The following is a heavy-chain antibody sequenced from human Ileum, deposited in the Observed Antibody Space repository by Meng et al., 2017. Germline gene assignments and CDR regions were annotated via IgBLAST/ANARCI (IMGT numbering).Heavy chain of an antibody. D-gene: IGHD3-10*01. CDR2: IHYSGSR. CDR1: GGYVRGASYY. J-gene: IGHJ4*02. CDR3: ARFYGSGTFEVHDY. Sequence: GELRSWGLGLVGHRRARPLPCNGAGGYVRGASYYWSGIRQPPGKGLEWIGLIHYSGSRNYNPSLKSQVTMSVDTSKNQVSLRLTSVTAADTAVYYCARFYGSGTFEVHDYWGQGTLVTVSS. V-gene: IGHV4-61*01.